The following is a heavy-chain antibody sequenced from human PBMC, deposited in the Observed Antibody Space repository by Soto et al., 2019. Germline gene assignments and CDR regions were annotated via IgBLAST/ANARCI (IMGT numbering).Heavy chain of an antibody. V-gene: IGHV1-2*02. J-gene: IGHJ6*02. D-gene: IGHD3-16*02. Sequence: ASVKVSCKASGYTFTGHHLHWVRQAPGQGLEWMGWINPNTGGTDYAQKFQGRVTLTRDTSITTVYIELRRLRSDDTAAYFCARDLAFGGVIAYFGMDVWGQRTTVTVSS. CDR2: INPNTGGT. CDR1: GYTFTGHH. CDR3: ARDLAFGGVIAYFGMDV.